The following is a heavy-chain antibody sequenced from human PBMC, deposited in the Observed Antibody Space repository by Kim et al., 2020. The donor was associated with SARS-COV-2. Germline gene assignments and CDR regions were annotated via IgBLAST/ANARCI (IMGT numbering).Heavy chain of an antibody. CDR3: AKDREGVTGY. CDR1: GFTFDDYV. V-gene: IGHV3-43*02. CDR2: ISGDGGST. D-gene: IGHD3-10*01. Sequence: GGSLRLSCAASGFTFDDYVMHWVRQAPGKGLEWVSLISGDGGSTYYADSVKGRFTISRDNSKNSLYLQMHSLRTEDTALYFCAKDREGVTGYWGQGTLVTVSS. J-gene: IGHJ4*02.